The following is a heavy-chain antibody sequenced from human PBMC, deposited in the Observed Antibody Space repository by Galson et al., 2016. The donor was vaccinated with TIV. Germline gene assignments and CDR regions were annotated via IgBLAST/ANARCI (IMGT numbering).Heavy chain of an antibody. J-gene: IGHJ4*02. D-gene: IGHD4-17*01. CDR2: ISYDGTIE. V-gene: IGHV3-30*04. Sequence: SLRLSCAASGFTFKYYPMHWVRQAPGKGLEWLAVISYDGTIETYADSVKGRFPLFRDNSKNKLYLQMNSLRDEDTATYYCAKQETSGSDPLTVTIGLQYWGQGTLVTVSS. CDR1: GFTFKYYP. CDR3: AKQETSGSDPLTVTIGLQY.